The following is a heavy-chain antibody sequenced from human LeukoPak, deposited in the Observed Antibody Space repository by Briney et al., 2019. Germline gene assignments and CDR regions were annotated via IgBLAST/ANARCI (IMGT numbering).Heavy chain of an antibody. CDR3: ARRQQLVGFDY. Sequence: ASVKVSFKASGYTFTGYYMHWVRQAPGQGLEWMGRINPNSGGTNYAQKFQGRVTMTRDMSISTAYMELSRLRSDDTAVYYCARRQQLVGFDYWGQGTLVTVSS. D-gene: IGHD6-13*01. CDR1: GYTFTGYY. V-gene: IGHV1-2*06. CDR2: INPNSGGT. J-gene: IGHJ4*02.